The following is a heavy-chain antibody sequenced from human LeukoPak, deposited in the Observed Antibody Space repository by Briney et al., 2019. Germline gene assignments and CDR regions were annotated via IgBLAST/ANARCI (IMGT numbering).Heavy chain of an antibody. Sequence: GGSLRLSCAASGFTFSSYSMNWVRQAPGKGLEWVSSISSSSSYIYYADSVKGRFTISRDNAKNSLYLQMNSLRAEDTAVYYCARVAAAGRPNYYYYYMDVWGKGTTVTVSS. CDR3: ARVAAAGRPNYYYYYMDV. V-gene: IGHV3-21*01. D-gene: IGHD6-13*01. CDR1: GFTFSSYS. J-gene: IGHJ6*03. CDR2: ISSSSSYI.